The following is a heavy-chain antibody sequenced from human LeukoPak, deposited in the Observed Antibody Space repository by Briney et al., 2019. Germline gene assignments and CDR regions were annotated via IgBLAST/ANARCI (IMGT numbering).Heavy chain of an antibody. CDR2: INPNSGGT. D-gene: IGHD4-17*01. CDR3: ARFIGHDYGDYEAGYFDY. Sequence: ASVKVSCKASGYTFTSYGISWVRQAPGQGLEWMGWINPNSGGTNYAQKFQGRVTMTRDTSISTAYMELSRLRSDDTAVYYCARFIGHDYGDYEAGYFDYWGQGTLVTVAS. J-gene: IGHJ4*02. CDR1: GYTFTSYG. V-gene: IGHV1-2*02.